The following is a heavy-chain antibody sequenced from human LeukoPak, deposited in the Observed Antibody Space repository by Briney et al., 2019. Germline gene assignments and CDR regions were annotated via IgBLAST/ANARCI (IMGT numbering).Heavy chain of an antibody. Sequence: ASVKVSCKASGYTFTGYYMHWVRQAPGQGLEWMGWINPKSGGTNYAQKFQGRVTMTRDTSISTAYMELSRLRSDDTAVYYCARVIQVIHPGYWGQGTLVTVSS. CDR2: INPKSGGT. J-gene: IGHJ4*02. D-gene: IGHD2-21*01. CDR3: ARVIQVIHPGY. CDR1: GYTFTGYY. V-gene: IGHV1-2*02.